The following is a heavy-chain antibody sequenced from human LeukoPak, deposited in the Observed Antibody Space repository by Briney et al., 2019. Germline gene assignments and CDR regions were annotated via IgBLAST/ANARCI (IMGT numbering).Heavy chain of an antibody. CDR3: ARHYDEWGYDFWSGYYGRDYYYYGMDV. CDR2: IYYSGST. D-gene: IGHD3-3*01. V-gene: IGHV4-39*01. Sequence: SETLSLTCTVSGGSISSSRYYWGWIRQPPGKGLEWIGSIYYSGSTYYNPSLKSRVTISVDTSKNQFSLKLSSVTAADTAVYYCARHYDEWGYDFWSGYYGRDYYYYGMDVWGPGTTVTVS. CDR1: GGSISSSRYY. J-gene: IGHJ6*02.